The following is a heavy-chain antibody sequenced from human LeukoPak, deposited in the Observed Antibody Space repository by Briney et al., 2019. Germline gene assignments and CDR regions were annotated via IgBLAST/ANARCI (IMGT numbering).Heavy chain of an antibody. CDR3: ARVPRIGEDIVAMV. D-gene: IGHD5-12*01. Sequence: GGSLRLSCAASGFTFSSYSMNWVRQAPGKGLEWVSSISSSSSYIYYADSVKGRFTISRDNAKNSLYLQMNSLRAEDTAVYYCARVPRIGEDIVAMVWGQGTLVTVSS. CDR2: ISSSSSYI. V-gene: IGHV3-21*01. J-gene: IGHJ4*02. CDR1: GFTFSSYS.